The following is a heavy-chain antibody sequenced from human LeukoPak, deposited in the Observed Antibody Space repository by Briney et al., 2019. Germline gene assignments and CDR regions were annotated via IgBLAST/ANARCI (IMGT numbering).Heavy chain of an antibody. CDR2: ISTDSGDT. V-gene: IGHV1-2*02. J-gene: IGHJ5*02. CDR3: AGLGSTVKGRIYP. D-gene: IGHD5/OR15-5a*01. Sequence: GASVKVSCKVSGYHFTGYHVHWVRQAPGQGLEWIGRISTDSGDTNGAQKFQGRVTMTRDTSISTAYMEFSGLTSDDSAVYYCAGLGSTVKGRIYPWGQGTPVTVST. CDR1: GYHFTGYH.